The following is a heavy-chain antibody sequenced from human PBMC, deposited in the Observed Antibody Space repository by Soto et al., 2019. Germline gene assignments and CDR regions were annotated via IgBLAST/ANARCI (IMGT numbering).Heavy chain of an antibody. CDR1: GGSISSSNW. V-gene: IGHV4-4*02. CDR2: IYHSGST. J-gene: IGHJ6*02. Sequence: PSDTLSLTCAVSGGSISSSNWWCWVRQPPGKGLEWIGEIYHSGSTNYNPSLKSRVTISVDKSKNQFSLKLSSVTAADTAVYYCARVSGSYYYGMDVWGQGTTVT. D-gene: IGHD1-26*01. CDR3: ARVSGSYYYGMDV.